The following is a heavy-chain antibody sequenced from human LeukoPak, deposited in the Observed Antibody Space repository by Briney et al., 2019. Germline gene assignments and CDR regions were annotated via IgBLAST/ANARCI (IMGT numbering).Heavy chain of an antibody. CDR3: ARDENGGLDY. Sequence: ASVKVSCKASGYTFTAYYMHWVRQAPGQGLEWMGWINPDNGVTNYAQKLQGRVTMTTDTSTSTAYMELRSLRSDDTAVYYCARDENGGLDYWGQGTLVTVSS. CDR1: GYTFTAYY. J-gene: IGHJ4*02. V-gene: IGHV1-18*04. D-gene: IGHD1-1*01. CDR2: INPDNGVT.